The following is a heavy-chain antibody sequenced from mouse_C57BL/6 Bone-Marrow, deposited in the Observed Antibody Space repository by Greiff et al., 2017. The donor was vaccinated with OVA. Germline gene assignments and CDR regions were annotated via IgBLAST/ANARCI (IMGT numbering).Heavy chain of an antibody. V-gene: IGHV1-81*01. D-gene: IGHD1-1*01. Sequence: QVQLKQSGAELARPGASVKLSCKASGYTFTSYGISWVKQRTGQGLEWIGEIYPRSGNTYYNEKFKGKATLTADKSSSTAYMELHSLTSEDSAVYFCAREVYGAMDYWGQGTSVTVSS. CDR2: IYPRSGNT. CDR3: AREVYGAMDY. CDR1: GYTFTSYG. J-gene: IGHJ4*01.